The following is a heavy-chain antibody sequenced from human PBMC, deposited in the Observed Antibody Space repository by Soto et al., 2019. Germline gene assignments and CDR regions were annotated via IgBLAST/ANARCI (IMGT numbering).Heavy chain of an antibody. Sequence: QVQLQESGPGLVKPSETLSLTCTVSGGSISSYYWSWIRQPPGKGLEWIGYIYYSGSTNYNPSLKSRVTISVDTSKNQFSLKLSSVTAADTAVYYCARSTVTARYYYYYMDVWGKGTTVTVSS. CDR2: IYYSGST. J-gene: IGHJ6*03. CDR1: GGSISSYY. V-gene: IGHV4-59*08. D-gene: IGHD4-4*01. CDR3: ARSTVTARYYYYYMDV.